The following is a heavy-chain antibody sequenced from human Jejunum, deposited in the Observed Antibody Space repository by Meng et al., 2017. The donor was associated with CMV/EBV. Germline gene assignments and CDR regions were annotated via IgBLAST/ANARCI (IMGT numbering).Heavy chain of an antibody. D-gene: IGHD2-2*01. CDR2: IYWDDDK. CDR1: GFSLSTSEVG. V-gene: IGHV2-5*02. J-gene: IGHJ5*02. CDR3: ALFTRSWFDP. Sequence: IPLKESGPTLVKPTQTLTLTCTFSGFSLSTSEVGVGWIRQPPGKALEWLAVIYWDDDKRYSPSLKSRLTITKDTCKNQVVLTLTNMDPVDTATYYCALFTRSWFDPWGQGTLVTVSS.